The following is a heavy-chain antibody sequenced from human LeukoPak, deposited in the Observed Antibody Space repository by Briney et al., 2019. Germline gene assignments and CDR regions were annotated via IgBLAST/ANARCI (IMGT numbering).Heavy chain of an antibody. V-gene: IGHV3-23*01. D-gene: IGHD5-24*01. CDR1: GFTFSSYA. J-gene: IGHJ4*02. CDR2: IGASGGST. Sequence: GASLRLSCVVSGFTFSSYAMSWVRQAPGKGLEWVSTIGASGGSTYYADSVKGRFTISRDNAKNELYLQMNSLRAEDTAVYYCAKRLEMAVQTYSFDYWGQGTLVTVSS. CDR3: AKRLEMAVQTYSFDY.